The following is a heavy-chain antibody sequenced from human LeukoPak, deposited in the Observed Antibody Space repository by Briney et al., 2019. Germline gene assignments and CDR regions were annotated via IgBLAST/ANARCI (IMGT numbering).Heavy chain of an antibody. J-gene: IGHJ6*03. Sequence: SETLSLTCTVSGGSISSYYWSWIRQPAGKGLEWIGRIYTSGSANYNPALTRRVTMSVDTSKTQFSLKLSSVTAADTAVYYCARARTYDSSGYYYGYYYYMDVWGKGTTVTVSS. V-gene: IGHV4-4*07. D-gene: IGHD3-22*01. CDR1: GGSISSYY. CDR2: IYTSGSA. CDR3: ARARTYDSSGYYYGYYYYMDV.